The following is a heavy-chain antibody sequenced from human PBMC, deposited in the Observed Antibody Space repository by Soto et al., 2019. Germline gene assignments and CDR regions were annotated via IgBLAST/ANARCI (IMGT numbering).Heavy chain of an antibody. CDR3: ARSWGVYRDIDY. D-gene: IGHD2-8*01. V-gene: IGHV1-2*04. CDR2: ISPNSGGT. J-gene: IGHJ4*02. Sequence: QVQLVQSGPEVKKPGASVRVSCKASGYTFTAYYIHWVRQAPGHGLEWMGFISPNSGGTQFAPKFQGLVTMTGDTSLRTGYMDLSRLRSDATSVYYCARSWGVYRDIDYWGQGTLVTVSS. CDR1: GYTFTAYY.